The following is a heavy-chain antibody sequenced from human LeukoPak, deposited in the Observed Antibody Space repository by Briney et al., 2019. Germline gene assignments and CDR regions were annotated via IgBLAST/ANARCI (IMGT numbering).Heavy chain of an antibody. CDR1: GGSISSSGYY. D-gene: IGHD3-10*01. J-gene: IGHJ4*02. V-gene: IGHV4-39*01. CDR2: IYYSGTT. CDR3: ARQKGNFDH. Sequence: PSETLSLTCTVSGGSISSSGYYWGWIRQPPGKGLEWIGSIYYSGTTYYNPSLKSRVTISVDTSNNQFSLKLSSVTAADTAIYYCARQKGNFDHWGQGTLVTVSS.